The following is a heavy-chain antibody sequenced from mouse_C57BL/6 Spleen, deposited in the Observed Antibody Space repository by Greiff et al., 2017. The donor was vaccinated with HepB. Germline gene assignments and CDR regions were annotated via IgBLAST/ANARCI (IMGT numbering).Heavy chain of an antibody. D-gene: IGHD3-3*01. J-gene: IGHJ2*01. CDR3: ARRPGPFDY. V-gene: IGHV1-26*01. CDR2: INPNNGGT. Sequence: EVQLQQSGPELVKPGASVKISCKASGYTFTDYYMNWVKQSHGKSLEWIGDINPNNGGTSYNQKFKGKATLTVDKSSSTAYMELRSLTSEDSAVYYCARRPGPFDYWGQGTTLTVSS. CDR1: GYTFTDYY.